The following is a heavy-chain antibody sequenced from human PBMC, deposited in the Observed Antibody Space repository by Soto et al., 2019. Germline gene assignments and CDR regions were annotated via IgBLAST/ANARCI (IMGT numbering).Heavy chain of an antibody. D-gene: IGHD5-18*01. J-gene: IGHJ4*02. CDR1: GVTFTRYG. Sequence: QAHLVESGGGVVQPGRSLRLSCAASGVTFTRYGMHWVRQAPGTRLEWVAVISYDGGLQHYADSVKGRFTISRDNSKNMVLLQMNSLRAEDTAVYYCVSDRGYGHASVPYSWGQGTLVSVSS. V-gene: IGHV3-30*03. CDR3: VSDRGYGHASVPYS. CDR2: ISYDGGLQ.